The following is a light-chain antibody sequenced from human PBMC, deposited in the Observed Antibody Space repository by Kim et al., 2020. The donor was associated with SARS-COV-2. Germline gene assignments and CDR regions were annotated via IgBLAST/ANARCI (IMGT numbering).Light chain of an antibody. CDR3: QQNNNWSRT. Sequence: EIVLTQSPATLSLSPGERATLPGRASQIVSSNLAGNKQKPGQPPRLPTNGQSTRATGIPASFSGSGSGTEFTLTIRSLKSEDFEVFYFQQNNNWSRTFGQGTKGEIK. CDR1: QIVSSN. J-gene: IGKJ1*01. CDR2: GQS. V-gene: IGKV3-15*01.